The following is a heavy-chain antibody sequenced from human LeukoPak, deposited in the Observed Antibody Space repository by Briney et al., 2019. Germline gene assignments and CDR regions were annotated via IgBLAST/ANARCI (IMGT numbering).Heavy chain of an antibody. CDR1: GGSISSYY. CDR2: MYYSGST. D-gene: IGHD6-19*01. Sequence: SETLSLTCTVSGGSISSYYWSWIRQPPGKGLEWIGYMYYSGSTNYNPSLKSRVTISVDKSKNQFSLKLSSVTAADTAVYYCQARYSSGWYDWYFDLWGRGTLVTVSS. J-gene: IGHJ2*01. CDR3: QARYSSGWYDWYFDL. V-gene: IGHV4-59*12.